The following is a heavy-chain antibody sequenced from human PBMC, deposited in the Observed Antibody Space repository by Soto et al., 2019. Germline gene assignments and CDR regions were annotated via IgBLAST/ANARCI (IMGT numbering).Heavy chain of an antibody. CDR1: GASVNGNSYY. D-gene: IGHD6-13*01. V-gene: IGHV4-61*01. CDR2: VYYSGST. J-gene: IGHJ4*02. CDR3: PRGFSAGKGSPPDF. Sequence: SETLPLTITVSGASVNGNSYYGSCIREPPGKGLEWILYVYYSGSTTYNPSLKSRVTISVDTSKNQFSLSLSSVTAAHTAVYYCPRGFSAGKGSPPDFWGQGSLVTVSS.